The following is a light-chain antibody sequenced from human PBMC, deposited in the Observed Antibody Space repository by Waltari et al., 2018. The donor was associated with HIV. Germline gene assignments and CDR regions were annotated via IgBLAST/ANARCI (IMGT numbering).Light chain of an antibody. CDR1: SSDVGGYNY. CDR3: CSYAGSHTPWV. V-gene: IGLV2-11*01. CDR2: DGS. Sequence: QSALTQPRSVTGSPGQSVTISCTGTSSDVGGYNYVSWYQQHPGKAPKLMIYDGSERPAGVPDRFSGSKSCNTASLTISGLQAEDEVHYYCCSYAGSHTPWVFGGGTKVTVL. J-gene: IGLJ3*02.